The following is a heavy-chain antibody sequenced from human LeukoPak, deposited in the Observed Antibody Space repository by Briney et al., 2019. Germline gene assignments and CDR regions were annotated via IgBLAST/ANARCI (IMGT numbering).Heavy chain of an antibody. CDR2: MNPNSGNT. CDR3: ARAIPPPHCTTITCFKPFDY. Sequence: GASVKVSCKASGYTFTSYDINWVRQATGQGLEWMGWMNPNSGNTGYAQKFQGRVTFTRNTSISTAYMDLSSLRSEDTAVYYRARAIPPPHCTTITCFKPFDYWGQGTLVTVSS. CDR1: GYTFTSYD. J-gene: IGHJ4*02. D-gene: IGHD2-2*01. V-gene: IGHV1-8*03.